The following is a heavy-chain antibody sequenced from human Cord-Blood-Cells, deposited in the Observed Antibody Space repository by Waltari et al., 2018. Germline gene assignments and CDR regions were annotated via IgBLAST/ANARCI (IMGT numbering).Heavy chain of an antibody. J-gene: IGHJ4*02. CDR2: IKQDGSEK. CDR3: ARDRNYGGNSHYFDY. D-gene: IGHD4-17*01. V-gene: IGHV3-7*01. CDR1: GFTLSRYW. Sequence: EVQLVESGGGLGQPGGSLRLSYAASGFTLSRYWMSWVRQAPGKGLEWVANIKQDGSEKYYVDSVKGRFTISRDNAKNSLYLQMNSLRAEDTAVYYCARDRNYGGNSHYFDYWGQGTLVTVSS.